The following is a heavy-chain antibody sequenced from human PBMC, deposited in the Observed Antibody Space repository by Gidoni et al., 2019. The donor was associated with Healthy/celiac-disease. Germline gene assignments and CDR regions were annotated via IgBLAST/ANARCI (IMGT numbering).Heavy chain of an antibody. V-gene: IGHV4-34*01. CDR3: ATYFHDYGGNLPDAFDI. Sequence: QVQLQQWGAGLLKPSETLSLTCAVYGGSFSGYYWSWLRQPPGKGLEWIGEINHSGSTNYNPSLKSRVTRSVDTSKNQFSLKLSSVTAADTAVYYCATYFHDYGGNLPDAFDIWGQGTMVTVSS. CDR1: GGSFSGYY. J-gene: IGHJ3*02. D-gene: IGHD4-17*01. CDR2: INHSGST.